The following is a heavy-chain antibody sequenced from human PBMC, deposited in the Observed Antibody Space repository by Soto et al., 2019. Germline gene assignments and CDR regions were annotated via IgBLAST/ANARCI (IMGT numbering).Heavy chain of an antibody. D-gene: IGHD3-10*01. J-gene: IGHJ4*02. V-gene: IGHV1-69*01. CDR2: IIPIFGIK. Sequence: QMQLVQSEAEVKERGSSVKISCKTSGGTFNTYALTWVRQAPGQGLEWIGGIIPIFGIKNVAQRFQGRVTINADESLTTAYMEMTSLRSDDTAVYYCAKEAGDHWGQGTLVTVSS. CDR3: AKEAGDH. CDR1: GGTFNTYA.